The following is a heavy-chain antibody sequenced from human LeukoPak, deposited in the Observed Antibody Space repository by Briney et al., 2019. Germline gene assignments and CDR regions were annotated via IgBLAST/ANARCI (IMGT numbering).Heavy chain of an antibody. D-gene: IGHD3-10*01. J-gene: IGHJ3*02. Sequence: GASVKVSCKASGYTFTSYYMHWVRQAPGQGLEWMGIINPSGGSTSYAQKFQGRVTMTRDTSTSTVYMELSSLRSEDTAVYYCARDITMVRGVITGAFDIWGQGTMVTVSS. CDR3: ARDITMVRGVITGAFDI. CDR1: GYTFTSYY. CDR2: INPSGGST. V-gene: IGHV1-46*01.